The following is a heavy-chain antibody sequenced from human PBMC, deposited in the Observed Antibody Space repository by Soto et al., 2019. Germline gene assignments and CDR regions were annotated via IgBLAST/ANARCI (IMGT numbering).Heavy chain of an antibody. CDR3: ARGSISWYKDYFDY. CDR2: IIPIFGTT. D-gene: IGHD6-13*01. J-gene: IGHJ4*02. V-gene: IGHV1-69*12. CDR1: GGTFSNYA. Sequence: QVQLVQSGAEVKKPGSSVTVSCKASGGTFSNYAISWVRQAPGQGLEWMGGIIPIFGTTNYAQRFQGRVTITAEESTSAAYMELSSLRSEDTAVYYCARGSISWYKDYFDYWGQGTLVTVSS.